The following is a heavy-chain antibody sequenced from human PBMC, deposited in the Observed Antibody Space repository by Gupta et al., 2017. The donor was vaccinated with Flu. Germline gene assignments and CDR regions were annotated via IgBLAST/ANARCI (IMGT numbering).Heavy chain of an antibody. J-gene: IGHJ6*02. V-gene: IGHV3-30*18. CDR1: GFKVRDFA. CDR3: AKSTSTWNTYSYYHGMDV. D-gene: IGHD1/OR15-1a*01. Sequence: QVQLVASGGGVVQPGGSLRLSCVASGFKVRDFALHWVRQAPGKGLEWVAAVSYSGDNKYYVDAVRGRFTISRDNSNNMVYLQMNNLRAEDSAIYYCAKSTSTWNTYSYYHGMDVWGHGTTVSVSS. CDR2: VSYSGDNK.